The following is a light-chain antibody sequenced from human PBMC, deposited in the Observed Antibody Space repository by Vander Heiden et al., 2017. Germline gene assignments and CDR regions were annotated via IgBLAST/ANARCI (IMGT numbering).Light chain of an antibody. J-gene: IGKJ1*01. V-gene: IGKV2-28*01. CDR3: RQALQTAWT. CDR2: LGS. Sequence: DIVMTQSPLSLPVTPGAPSSISFSSSQTLLHSNGYNYLDWYLQKPGQSPQLLIYLGSNRASGVPDRFSGSGSGTDFTLKISRVEAEDVGVYYCRQALQTAWTFGQGTKVEIK. CDR1: QTLLHSNGYNY.